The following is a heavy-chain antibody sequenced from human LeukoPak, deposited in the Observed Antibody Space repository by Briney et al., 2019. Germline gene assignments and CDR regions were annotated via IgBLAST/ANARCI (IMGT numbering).Heavy chain of an antibody. J-gene: IGHJ5*02. V-gene: IGHV1-18*04. Sequence: ASVKVSCKASGYTFTDYYINWVRQAPGQGLEWMGWISAYNGNTNYAQKLQGRVTMTTDTSTSTAYMELRSLRSDDTAVHYCARGPSAWWFDPWGQGTLVTVSS. CDR3: ARGPSAWWFDP. CDR1: GYTFTDYY. CDR2: ISAYNGNT.